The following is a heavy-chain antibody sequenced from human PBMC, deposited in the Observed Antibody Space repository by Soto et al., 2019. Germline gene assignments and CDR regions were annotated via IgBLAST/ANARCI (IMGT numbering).Heavy chain of an antibody. D-gene: IGHD2-15*01. J-gene: IGHJ4*02. V-gene: IGHV3-74*01. CDR2: IKSDGSNI. Sequence: EVQLVESGGGSVQPGGSLRLSCAASGFTFSSHWMHWVRQAPGKGLVWVSRIKSDGSNINYADSVKGRFTISRDNAKNTLNRKMNSLRAEDTAVYYCGRGGGTGENSCPLFDCWGQGTLVTVSS. CDR1: GFTFSSHW. CDR3: GRGGGTGENSCPLFDC.